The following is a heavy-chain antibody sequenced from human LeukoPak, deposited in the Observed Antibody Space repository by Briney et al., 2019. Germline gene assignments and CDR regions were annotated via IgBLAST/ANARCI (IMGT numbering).Heavy chain of an antibody. CDR1: GFTFSSYA. CDR3: ARGPLPGDILTGYYVPFDY. J-gene: IGHJ4*02. V-gene: IGHV3-30-3*01. D-gene: IGHD3-9*01. Sequence: GGSLRLSCAASGFTFSSYAMHWVRQAPSKGLEWVAVISYDGSNKYYADSVKGRFTISRDNSKNTLYLQMNSLRAEDTAVYYCARGPLPGDILTGYYVPFDYWGQGTLVTVSS. CDR2: ISYDGSNK.